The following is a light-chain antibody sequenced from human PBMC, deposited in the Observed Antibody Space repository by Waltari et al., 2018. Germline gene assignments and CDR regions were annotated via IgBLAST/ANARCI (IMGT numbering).Light chain of an antibody. CDR2: AAS. J-gene: IGKJ1*01. CDR3: QQSYSTPRT. V-gene: IGKV1-39*01. CDR1: QSISSY. Sequence: DIQMTQSPSSLSASVGDRVTITCRASQSISSYLNWYQQKPGKAPKLLIYAASSLQSGVPARFSGSGSGTDFTLTIISLQPEDFATYLCQQSYSTPRTFGQGTKVEIK.